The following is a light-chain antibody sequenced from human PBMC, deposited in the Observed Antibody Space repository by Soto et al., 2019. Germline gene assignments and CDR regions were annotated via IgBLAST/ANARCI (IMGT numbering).Light chain of an antibody. CDR2: KAS. CDR3: QQSSTYSAYT. CDR1: QNINNW. J-gene: IGKJ2*01. V-gene: IGKV1-5*03. Sequence: IQMTQSPSTLSASVGDRVTITCRASQNINNWLAWYQQKPGKAPKLLIYKASNLEGGVPSRFSGSGSGTEFTLTISSLQPDDFATYYCQQSSTYSAYTFGQGTKLEIK.